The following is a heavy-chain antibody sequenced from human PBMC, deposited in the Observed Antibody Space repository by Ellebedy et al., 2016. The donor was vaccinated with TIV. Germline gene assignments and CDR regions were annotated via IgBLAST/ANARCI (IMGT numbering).Heavy chain of an antibody. J-gene: IGHJ3*02. CDR3: ARDRITMIVVVIRNPNDAFDI. CDR2: ISTYNGNT. D-gene: IGHD3-22*01. Sequence: AASVKVSCKASGYTFTSYGISWVRQAPGQGLEWMGWISTYNGNTNYAQKLQGRVTMTTDTSTSKAYMELRSLRSDDTAVYYCARDRITMIVVVIRNPNDAFDIWGQGTMVTVSS. CDR1: GYTFTSYG. V-gene: IGHV1-18*01.